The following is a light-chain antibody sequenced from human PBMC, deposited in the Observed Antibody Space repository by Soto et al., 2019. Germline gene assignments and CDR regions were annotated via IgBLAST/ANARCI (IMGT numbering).Light chain of an antibody. J-gene: IGKJ1*01. CDR2: GAS. CDR3: QQYGSSRWT. CDR1: QSVSNNY. V-gene: IGKV3-20*01. Sequence: EIVLTQSPGTLSLSPGERATLSCRASQSVSNNYLAWYQQKPGQAPRLLIYGASNSATGIPDRFSGSGSGTDFTLTISRLEPEDFAVYYCQQYGSSRWTFGQGTKVDIK.